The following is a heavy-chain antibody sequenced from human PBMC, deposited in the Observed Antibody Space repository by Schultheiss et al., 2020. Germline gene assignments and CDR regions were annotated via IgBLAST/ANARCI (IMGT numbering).Heavy chain of an antibody. D-gene: IGHD3-16*01. CDR2: IYYSGST. Sequence: SQTLSLTCTVSGGSISSGGYYWSWIRQPAGKGLEWIGYIYYSGSTNYNPSLKSRVTISVDTSKNQFSLKLSSVTAADTAVYYCARGLLWPSGVPVDYWGQGTLVTVSS. J-gene: IGHJ4*02. V-gene: IGHV4-61*10. CDR1: GGSISSGGYY. CDR3: ARGLLWPSGVPVDY.